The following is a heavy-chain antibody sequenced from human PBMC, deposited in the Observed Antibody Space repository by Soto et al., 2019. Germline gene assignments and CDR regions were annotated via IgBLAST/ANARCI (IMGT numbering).Heavy chain of an antibody. CDR2: ISYDGSNK. CDR3: AAETKSYFYGMDV. CDR1: GLTFSSSA. V-gene: IGHV3-30*03. Sequence: QVQLVESGGGVVQPGRSLRLSCAASGLTFSSSAMHWVRQAPGKGLEWVALISYDGSNKYYVDSVKGRFTISRDNSKNTFDLQINSLREEDTAVYYCAAETKSYFYGMDVWGQGTTVTVS. J-gene: IGHJ6*02.